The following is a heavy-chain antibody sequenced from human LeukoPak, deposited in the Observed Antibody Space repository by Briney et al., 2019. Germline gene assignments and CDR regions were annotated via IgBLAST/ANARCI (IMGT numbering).Heavy chain of an antibody. CDR1: GFTFDDYA. V-gene: IGHV3-9*01. CDR3: ARVGTGLGTLPFDP. Sequence: GRSLRLSCAASGFTFDDYAMHWVRQAPGKGLEWVSGISWNSGSIGYADSVKGRFTISRDNAKNSLYLQMNSLRAEDTAVYYCARVGTGLGTLPFDPWGQGTLVTVSS. J-gene: IGHJ5*02. CDR2: ISWNSGSI. D-gene: IGHD1/OR15-1a*01.